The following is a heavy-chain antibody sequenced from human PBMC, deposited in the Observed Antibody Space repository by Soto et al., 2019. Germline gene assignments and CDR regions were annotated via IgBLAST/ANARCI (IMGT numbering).Heavy chain of an antibody. CDR2: INTNTGNP. D-gene: IGHD1-26*01. CDR1: GYTFTSYA. J-gene: IGHJ6*02. Sequence: ASVKVPCKASGYTFTSYAMNWVRQAPGQGLEWMGWINTNTGNPTYAQGSTGRFAISLDTSVSTAYLQLCSLKAEDTAVYYCARDTLSMGAKVHYCDDGMDVWGQGTTVTVYS. CDR3: ARDTLSMGAKVHYCDDGMDV. V-gene: IGHV7-4-1*01.